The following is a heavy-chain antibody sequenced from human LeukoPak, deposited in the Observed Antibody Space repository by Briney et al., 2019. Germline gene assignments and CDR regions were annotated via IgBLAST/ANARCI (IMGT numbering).Heavy chain of an antibody. J-gene: IGHJ4*02. CDR2: ISYDGSNK. CDR1: GFTFSSYA. CDR3: AKDHQAQWELRYYFDY. V-gene: IGHV3-30*04. D-gene: IGHD1-26*01. Sequence: GGSLRLSCAASGFTFSSYAMHWVRQAPGKGLEWVAVISYDGSNKYYADSVKGRFTISRDNSKNTLYLQMNSLRAEDTAVYYCAKDHQAQWELRYYFDYWGQGTLVTVSS.